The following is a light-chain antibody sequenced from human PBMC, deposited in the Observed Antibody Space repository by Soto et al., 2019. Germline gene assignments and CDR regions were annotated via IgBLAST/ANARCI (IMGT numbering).Light chain of an antibody. CDR1: QTVNSNF. J-gene: IGKJ4*01. Sequence: EIVLTQSPGTLSLSPGERATLSCRASQTVNSNFVAWYQRKPGQAPRVLIFGASRRATGIPDRFSGSGSGTDFTFTISRLEPEDFAVYYCQQYGSSPLTFGRGTKVDIK. V-gene: IGKV3-20*01. CDR2: GAS. CDR3: QQYGSSPLT.